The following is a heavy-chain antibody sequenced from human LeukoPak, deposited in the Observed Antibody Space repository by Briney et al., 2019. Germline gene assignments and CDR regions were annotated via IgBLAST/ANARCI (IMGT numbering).Heavy chain of an antibody. CDR3: ARDSGVLGDPLDY. D-gene: IGHD3-16*01. Sequence: ASVKVSCKASGYTFTYYYMHWVRQAPGQGLEWMGRINPNSGDTNYAQKFQGRVTMTWDTSSSTSYMELSRLRSDDTAMYYCARDSGVLGDPLDYWGQGTLVTVSS. V-gene: IGHV1-2*06. J-gene: IGHJ4*02. CDR2: INPNSGDT. CDR1: GYTFTYYY.